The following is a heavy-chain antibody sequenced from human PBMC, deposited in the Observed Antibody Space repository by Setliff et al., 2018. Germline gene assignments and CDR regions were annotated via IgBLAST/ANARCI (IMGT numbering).Heavy chain of an antibody. J-gene: IGHJ4*01. Sequence: KTSETLSLTCSVLGDSLSSGTQYWAWIRQPPGKGLEWIGGIYNSGYTHYKPSLKSRATISVDTSKSQFSLNLSNVTAADTAVYYCASGLEFDYRGPGSLVTVSS. CDR3: ASGLEFDY. V-gene: IGHV4-39*01. D-gene: IGHD1-1*01. CDR1: GDSLSSGTQY. CDR2: IYNSGYT.